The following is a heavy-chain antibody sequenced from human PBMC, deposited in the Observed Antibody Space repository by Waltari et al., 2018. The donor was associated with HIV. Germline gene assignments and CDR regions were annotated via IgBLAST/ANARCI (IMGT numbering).Heavy chain of an antibody. V-gene: IGHV3-21*01. CDR2: ISSSSGNM. CDR1: GFTFSSYG. D-gene: IGHD6-19*01. CDR3: ASRSSGRVAYGLDV. J-gene: IGHJ6*02. Sequence: EVQLVESGGGLVKPGGSLRLSCAGSGFTFSSYGMNWVRQAPGKGLEWVADISSSSGNMKYADSVKGRFTISRDNAKNSLYLQINSLRAEDTAVYYCASRSSGRVAYGLDVWGQGTTVIVSS.